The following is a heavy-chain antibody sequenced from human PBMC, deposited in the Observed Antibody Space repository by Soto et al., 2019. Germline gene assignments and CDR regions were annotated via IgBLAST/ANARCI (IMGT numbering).Heavy chain of an antibody. J-gene: IGHJ6*02. CDR2: IIPIFGTT. CDR3: ARDRGYSDYTYYYYGMDV. Sequence: EASVKVSCKASGGTFSNYAINWVRQAPGQGLEWMGGIIPIFGTTTYAQKFQGTVTIIADKSTSTAYMDLSSLRSEDTAVYYCARDRGYSDYTYYYYGMDVWGQGTTVTVSS. D-gene: IGHD5-12*01. V-gene: IGHV1-69*06. CDR1: GGTFSNYA.